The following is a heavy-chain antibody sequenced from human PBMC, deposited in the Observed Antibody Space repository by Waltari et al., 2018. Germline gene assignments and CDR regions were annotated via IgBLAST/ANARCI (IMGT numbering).Heavy chain of an antibody. V-gene: IGHV1-69*12. CDR3: ARRKLGEAFDI. D-gene: IGHD3-16*01. CDR1: AGNFARYA. CDR2: TIPIFGSP. J-gene: IGHJ3*02. Sequence: QVQLVQSGAEVKKPGSSVRVSCRACAGNFARYAITWVRQAPGQGLEWMGGTIPIFGSPMYAPKFQGRVSITADELTYTVYMELNSLRSDDTAIYYCARRKLGEAFDIWGQGTMVIVSS.